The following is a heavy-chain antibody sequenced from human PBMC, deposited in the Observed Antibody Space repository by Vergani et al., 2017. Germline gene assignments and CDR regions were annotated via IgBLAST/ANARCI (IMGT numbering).Heavy chain of an antibody. Sequence: QLLQSGGGQVQPGESLEVSCVASEFKIPNFDIHWVRQAPGRGPEWIGRSGLEGARMIANSVPAFSASVLGRFGISRDDSTNAVHLRLKNLGVEDTATYYCARSKSISPWTTGSRLGWFDFWGQGTLVTVS. V-gene: IGHV3-73*02. J-gene: IGHJ4*02. CDR1: EFKIPNFD. CDR2: SGLEGARMIANSVP. D-gene: IGHD3-3*02. CDR3: ARSKSISPWTTGSRLGWFDF.